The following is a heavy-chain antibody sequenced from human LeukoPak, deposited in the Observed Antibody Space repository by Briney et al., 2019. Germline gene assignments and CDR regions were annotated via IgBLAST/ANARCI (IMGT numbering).Heavy chain of an antibody. J-gene: IGHJ6*03. D-gene: IGHD2-2*01. Sequence: GGSLRLSCAASGFTFSSYSMIWVRQAPGKGLEWISYISSSGSTIDYADSVKGRFTISRDNAKNSLYLQMNSLRAEDTAVYYCARDPRSSSSYQYYYMDVWGKGTTVTVSS. CDR3: ARDPRSSSSYQYYYMDV. CDR1: GFTFSSYS. V-gene: IGHV3-48*01. CDR2: ISSSGSTI.